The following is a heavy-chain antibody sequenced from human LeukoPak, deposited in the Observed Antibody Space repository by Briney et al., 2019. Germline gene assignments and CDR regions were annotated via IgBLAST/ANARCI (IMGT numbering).Heavy chain of an antibody. CDR1: GYSISSGYY. D-gene: IGHD6-13*01. CDR3: ARLAAGGFFYCYMDV. J-gene: IGHJ6*03. CDR2: IYHSGST. Sequence: SETLSLTCAVSGYSISSGYYWGWIRQPPGKGLEWIGSIYHSGSTYYNPSLKSRGTISVDTSKNQFSLKLSSVTAADTAVYYCARLAAGGFFYCYMDVWGKGTTVTVSS. V-gene: IGHV4-38-2*01.